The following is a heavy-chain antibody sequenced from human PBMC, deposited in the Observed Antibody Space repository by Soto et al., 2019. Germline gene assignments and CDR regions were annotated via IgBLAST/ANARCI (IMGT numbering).Heavy chain of an antibody. Sequence: EVHLVEPGGGLVQPGGSLRLSCAASGFTFSDHWMSWVRQAPGKGLEWVAHIQPDGSDTYYGDSVKGRFTVSRDNAKNSLYLQLNSLRADDTALYYCARSQYSAASAWGQGTLVTVSS. CDR3: ARSQYSAASA. J-gene: IGHJ4*02. CDR2: IQPDGSDT. V-gene: IGHV3-7*01. CDR1: GFTFSDHW. D-gene: IGHD6-6*01.